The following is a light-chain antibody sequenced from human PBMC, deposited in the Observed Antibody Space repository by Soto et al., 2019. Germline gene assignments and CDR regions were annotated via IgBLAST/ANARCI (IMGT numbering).Light chain of an antibody. V-gene: IGKV3-20*01. Sequence: EIVLTQSPGTLSLSPGERATLSCRASQSVSRNYVAWYQHKPGQAPSLLIYGASSRATGIPDRFSGSGSGTDFILTITRLEPEDSAVYYCQQYGGSPRTFGQGTKV. J-gene: IGKJ1*01. CDR2: GAS. CDR1: QSVSRNY. CDR3: QQYGGSPRT.